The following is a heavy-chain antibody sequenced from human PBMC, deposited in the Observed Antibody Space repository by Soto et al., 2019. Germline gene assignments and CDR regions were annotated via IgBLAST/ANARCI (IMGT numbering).Heavy chain of an antibody. J-gene: IGHJ3*01. V-gene: IGHV1-8*01. D-gene: IGHD2-15*01. Sequence: GASVKVSRKASGYTFTSADVSWVRQATGQGLEWMAWMNPNTGNTGYAQKFQGRVTMTRNTCISTAYMELSSLRSEDTAVYYCAGGVVASKGAAVAVWGQGTMVTVSS. CDR2: MNPNTGNT. CDR3: AGGVVASKGAAVAV. CDR1: GYTFTSAD.